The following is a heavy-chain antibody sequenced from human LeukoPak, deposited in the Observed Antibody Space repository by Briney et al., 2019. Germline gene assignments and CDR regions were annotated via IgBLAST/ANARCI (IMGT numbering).Heavy chain of an antibody. CDR2: ISGSGGST. Sequence: GGSLRLSCAASGFTFSSYAMSWVRQAPGKGLEWVSAISGSGGSTYYADSVKGRFTISRDNSKNTLFLQMDSLRPEDTAVYYCAKEADMATITDSWGLGTLVIVSS. D-gene: IGHD5-24*01. J-gene: IGHJ4*02. V-gene: IGHV3-23*01. CDR1: GFTFSSYA. CDR3: AKEADMATITDS.